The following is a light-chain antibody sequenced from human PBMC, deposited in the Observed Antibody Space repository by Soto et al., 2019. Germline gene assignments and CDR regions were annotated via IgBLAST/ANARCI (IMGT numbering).Light chain of an antibody. CDR3: QQYESLPLT. V-gene: IGKV1-33*01. J-gene: IGKJ5*01. CDR1: QDINKN. Sequence: DIQMTQSPCSLSASVGDRVTITGQASQDINKNLIWYQQKPGKAPKLLIYDASDLETGVPSRFSGSGSGTGFTFTISSLQPEDFATYYCQQYESLPLTFGQGTRLEIK. CDR2: DAS.